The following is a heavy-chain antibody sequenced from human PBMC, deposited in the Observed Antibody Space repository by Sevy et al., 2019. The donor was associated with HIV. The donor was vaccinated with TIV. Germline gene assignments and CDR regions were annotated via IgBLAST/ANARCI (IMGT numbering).Heavy chain of an antibody. CDR3: ARGVGLDC. V-gene: IGHV3-7*01. J-gene: IGHJ4*02. D-gene: IGHD1-26*01. CDR1: GFTFSPYW. CDR2: IRPDGSDK. Sequence: GGSLRLSCAASGFTFSPYWTTWVRQAPGKGLEWVANIRPDGSDKYYVDSVKGRFTISRDNAKNSLYLQMNSLRADDMAMYYCARGVGLDCWGQGALVTVSS.